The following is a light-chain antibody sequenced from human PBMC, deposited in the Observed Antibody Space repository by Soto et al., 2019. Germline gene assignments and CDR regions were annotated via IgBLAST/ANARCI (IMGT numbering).Light chain of an antibody. CDR2: DAS. Sequence: EIVLTQSPATLSLSPGERATLSCRASQSVSSYLAWYQQKPGQAPRLLIYDASNRATGIPARFSGSGSGTDFTLTISRLETEDFAVYYCQQRGAFGGGTKVDIK. CDR3: QQRGA. J-gene: IGKJ4*01. CDR1: QSVSSY. V-gene: IGKV3-11*01.